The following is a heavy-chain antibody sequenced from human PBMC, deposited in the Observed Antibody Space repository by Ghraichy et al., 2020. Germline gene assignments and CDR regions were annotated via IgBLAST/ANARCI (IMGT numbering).Heavy chain of an antibody. J-gene: IGHJ3*02. Sequence: ASVKVSCKASGYTFTGYYMHLVRQAPGQGLEWMGWINPNSGGTNYAQKFQGRVTMTRDTSISTAYMELSRLRSDDTAVYYCAREQVQLEDRRDAFDIWGQGTMVTVSS. D-gene: IGHD1-1*01. CDR1: GYTFTGYY. CDR2: INPNSGGT. V-gene: IGHV1-2*02. CDR3: AREQVQLEDRRDAFDI.